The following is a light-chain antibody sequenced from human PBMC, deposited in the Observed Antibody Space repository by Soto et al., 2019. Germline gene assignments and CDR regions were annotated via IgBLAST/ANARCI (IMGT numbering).Light chain of an antibody. CDR1: QSISSW. CDR3: QQYNSYSVRT. J-gene: IGKJ1*01. CDR2: DAS. V-gene: IGKV1-5*01. Sequence: DIQMTQSPSTLSASVGDRVTITCRASQSISSWLAWYQQKPGKAPKLLIYDASSLESGVPSRFSGSGSGTEFTLTISSLQPDDFATYYCQQYNSYSVRTFGQGTKVDIK.